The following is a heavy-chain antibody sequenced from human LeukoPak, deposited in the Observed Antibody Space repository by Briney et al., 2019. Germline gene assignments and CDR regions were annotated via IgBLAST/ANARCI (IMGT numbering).Heavy chain of an antibody. Sequence: PSETLSLTCTVSGGSISSSSYYWGWIRQPPGKGLEWIGSIYYSGSTYYNPSLKSRVTISLDTSKNQFSLKLSSVTAADTAVYYWARGTFLWELLSNWGQGTLVTVSS. CDR2: IYYSGST. J-gene: IGHJ4*02. CDR3: ARGTFLWELLSN. V-gene: IGHV4-39*07. D-gene: IGHD1-26*01. CDR1: GGSISSSSYY.